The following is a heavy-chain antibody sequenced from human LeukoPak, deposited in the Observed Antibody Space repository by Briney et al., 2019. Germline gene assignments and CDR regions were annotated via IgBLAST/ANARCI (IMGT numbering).Heavy chain of an antibody. J-gene: IGHJ4*02. V-gene: IGHV3-23*01. D-gene: IGHD3-22*01. CDR2: ISGSGGST. Sequence: GGSLRLSCAASGFTFSSYAMSWVRQAPGKGLEWVSAISGSGGSTHYADSVKGRFTISRDNSKNTLYLQMNSLRTEDTAVYYCAKAVMVALAELGYWGQGTLVTVSS. CDR3: AKAVMVALAELGY. CDR1: GFTFSSYA.